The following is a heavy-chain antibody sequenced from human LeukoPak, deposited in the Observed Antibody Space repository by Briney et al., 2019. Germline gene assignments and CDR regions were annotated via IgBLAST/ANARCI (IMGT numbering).Heavy chain of an antibody. CDR3: ARVMVHYYDSSGYYPLPPYYFDY. Sequence: SETLSLTCTVSGGSISSSSYYWGWIRQPPGKGREWIGSIYYRVSTYYNPSLKSRVTLSVDTSKNQYSLKLSSVTAADTAVYYCARVMVHYYDSSGYYPLPPYYFDYWGQGTLVTVSS. CDR2: IYYRVST. D-gene: IGHD3-22*01. CDR1: GGSISSSSYY. J-gene: IGHJ4*02. V-gene: IGHV4-39*01.